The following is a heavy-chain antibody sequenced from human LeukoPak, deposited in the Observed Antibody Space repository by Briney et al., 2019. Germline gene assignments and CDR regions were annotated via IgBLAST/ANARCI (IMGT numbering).Heavy chain of an antibody. J-gene: IGHJ4*02. Sequence: GGSLRLSCAASGFTFSSYWMSWVRQAPGKGLEWVANIKQDGSEKYYVDSVKGRFTISRDNAKNSLYLQMNSLRAEDTAVYYCARVEENYVWGSYRYSLDYWGQGTLVTVSS. CDR2: IKQDGSEK. V-gene: IGHV3-7*01. CDR3: ARVEENYVWGSYRYSLDY. CDR1: GFTFSSYW. D-gene: IGHD3-16*02.